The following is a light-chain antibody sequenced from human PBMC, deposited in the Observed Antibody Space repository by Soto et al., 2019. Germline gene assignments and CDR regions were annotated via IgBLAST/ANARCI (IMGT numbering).Light chain of an antibody. CDR1: EVVSKIY. CDR3: QQHGTSPPLN. V-gene: IGKV3-20*01. CDR2: GAS. J-gene: IGKJ4*01. Sequence: VFTQSPFNLYMPQWETGNLSFMASEVVSKIYVAWYQQKPGQSQRLLIYGASSRATGIPDRFSGSGSATDFTLTISRLEPEDFAVYYCQQHGTSPPLNCGGGTTVDNK.